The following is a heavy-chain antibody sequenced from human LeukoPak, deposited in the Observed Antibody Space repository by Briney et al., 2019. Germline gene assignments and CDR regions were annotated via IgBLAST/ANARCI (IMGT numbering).Heavy chain of an antibody. CDR2: IKNKTVGGTT. V-gene: IGHV3-15*01. J-gene: IGHJ4*02. CDR1: GFTLSNAW. D-gene: IGHD3-16*02. CDR3: HTLSGY. Sequence: GGSLRLPCAASGFTLSNAWLIRVRQAPGDGREWAGRIKNKTVGGTTDYAAPVKGRFTISRDVSKNTLYLQMNSLKTEDTAVYYCHTLSGYWGQGTLVTVSS.